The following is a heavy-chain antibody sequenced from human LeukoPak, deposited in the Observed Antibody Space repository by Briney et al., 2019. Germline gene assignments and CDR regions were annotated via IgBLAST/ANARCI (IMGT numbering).Heavy chain of an antibody. Sequence: PSETLSLTCAVSDSSISSTSYWGLIRQPPGKGLEWIGSIYHSGGTVYNPSLKSRVTISVDTSKKQFSLKLTSVTAADTAVYYCARNDSSGYFDYWGQGTLVTVSS. V-gene: IGHV4-38-2*01. D-gene: IGHD3-22*01. CDR2: IYHSGGT. CDR1: DSSISSTSY. J-gene: IGHJ4*02. CDR3: ARNDSSGYFDY.